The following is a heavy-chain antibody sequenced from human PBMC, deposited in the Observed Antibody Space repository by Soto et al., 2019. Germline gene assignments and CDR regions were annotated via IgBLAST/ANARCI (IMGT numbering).Heavy chain of an antibody. J-gene: IGHJ5*02. V-gene: IGHV4-30-2*01. Sequence: SETLSLTCAVSGGSISSGGYSWSWIRQPLGKGLEWIGYIYHSGSTYYNPSLKSRVTISVDRSKNQFSLKLSSVTAADTAVYYCARVEGAYCGGDCYSGWFDPWGQGTLVTVSS. D-gene: IGHD2-21*02. CDR2: IYHSGST. CDR1: GGSISSGGYS. CDR3: ARVEGAYCGGDCYSGWFDP.